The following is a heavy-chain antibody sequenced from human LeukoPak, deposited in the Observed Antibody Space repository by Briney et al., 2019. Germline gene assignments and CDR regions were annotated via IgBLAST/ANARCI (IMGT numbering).Heavy chain of an antibody. V-gene: IGHV4-39*01. D-gene: IGHD5-18*01. J-gene: IGHJ4*02. Sequence: PSETLSLTCTVSGGSISSSSYHWGWIRQPPGKGLEWIGSIYSSGSTYYNPSLKSRVTMSVDTSKNQFSLKVSSVTAADTAVYYCVRRGYSYGYLYWGQGTLVTVSS. CDR2: IYSSGST. CDR3: VRRGYSYGYLY. CDR1: GGSISSSSYH.